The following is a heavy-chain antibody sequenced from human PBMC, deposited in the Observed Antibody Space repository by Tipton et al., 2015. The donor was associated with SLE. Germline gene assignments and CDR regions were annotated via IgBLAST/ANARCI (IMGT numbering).Heavy chain of an antibody. J-gene: IGHJ2*01. CDR3: ARGCLGYCSSVDSWCFDL. V-gene: IGHV3-74*03. CDR2: INSDGSST. Sequence: SLRLSCAASGFTFSSYWMHWVRQAPGKGPVWVSRINSDGSSTKYADSVKGRFTISRDNAKNTLYLQMNSLRVEDTAVYYCARGCLGYCSSVDSWCFDLWGRGTLVTVST. CDR1: GFTFSSYW. D-gene: IGHD2-2*01.